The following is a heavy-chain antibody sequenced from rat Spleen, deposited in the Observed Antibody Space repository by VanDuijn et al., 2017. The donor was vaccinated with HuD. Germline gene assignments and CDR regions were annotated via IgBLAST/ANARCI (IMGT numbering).Heavy chain of an antibody. Sequence: EVQLVESGGGLVQPGRSLKLSCAASGFTFSNYDMAWVRQAPTKGLGWVASIGPSGGSTYYRDSVKGRFTVSRDNAKSTLYLQMDSLRSEDTATYYCARHNSGYFDYWGQGVMVPVSS. CDR3: ARHNSGYFDY. J-gene: IGHJ2*01. V-gene: IGHV5-25*01. CDR1: GFTFSNYD. CDR2: IGPSGGST. D-gene: IGHD4-3*01.